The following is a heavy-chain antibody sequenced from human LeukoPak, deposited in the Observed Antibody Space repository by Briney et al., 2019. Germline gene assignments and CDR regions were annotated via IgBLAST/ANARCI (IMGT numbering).Heavy chain of an antibody. Sequence: GESLKISCKGSGYSFTSYWIGWVRQMPGKGLEWMGIIYPGDSDTRYSPSFQGQVTISADKSISTAYLQWSSLKASDTAMYYCARQHCSGGSCYSAPFDCWGQGTLVTVSS. CDR3: ARQHCSGGSCYSAPFDC. J-gene: IGHJ4*02. D-gene: IGHD2-15*01. CDR2: IYPGDSDT. CDR1: GYSFTSYW. V-gene: IGHV5-51*01.